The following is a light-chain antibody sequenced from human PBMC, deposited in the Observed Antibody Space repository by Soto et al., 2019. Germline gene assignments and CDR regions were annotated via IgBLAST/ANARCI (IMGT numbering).Light chain of an antibody. CDR3: QQIYSAPLT. CDR1: QSITTY. V-gene: IGKV1-39*01. J-gene: IGKJ4*01. Sequence: DIQMTQSPSSLSASVGDRVTITCRASQSITTYLNRYRQKPGKAPKLLIYAASSLQSGVPSRFGGSGSETEFTLSISSLQPEDFATYFCQQIYSAPLTFGGGTKVDIK. CDR2: AAS.